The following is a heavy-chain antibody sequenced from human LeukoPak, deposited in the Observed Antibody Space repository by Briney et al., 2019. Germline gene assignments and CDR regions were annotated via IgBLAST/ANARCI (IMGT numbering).Heavy chain of an antibody. D-gene: IGHD5-18*01. CDR2: IYYSGST. CDR3: ARDRPIWDTAMVTSGMDV. CDR1: GGSIGSYY. J-gene: IGHJ6*02. V-gene: IGHV4-59*01. Sequence: PSETLSLTCTVSGGSIGSYYWGWIRQPPGKGLEWIGYIYYSGSTNYNPSLKSRVTISVDTSKNQFSLKLSSVTAADTAVYYYARDRPIWDTAMVTSGMDVWGQGTTVTVSS.